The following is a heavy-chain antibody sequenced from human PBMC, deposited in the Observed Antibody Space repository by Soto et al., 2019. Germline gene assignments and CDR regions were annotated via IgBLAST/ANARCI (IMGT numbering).Heavy chain of an antibody. Sequence: GGSLRLSCAASGFTFSSYWMSWVRQAPGKGLEWVANIKQDGSEKYYVDSVKGRFTISRDNAKNSLYLQMNSLRAEDMAVYYCARGTIFGVAPLVYYFDYWGQGTLATVSS. CDR3: ARGTIFGVAPLVYYFDY. J-gene: IGHJ4*02. V-gene: IGHV3-7*01. D-gene: IGHD3-3*01. CDR1: GFTFSSYW. CDR2: IKQDGSEK.